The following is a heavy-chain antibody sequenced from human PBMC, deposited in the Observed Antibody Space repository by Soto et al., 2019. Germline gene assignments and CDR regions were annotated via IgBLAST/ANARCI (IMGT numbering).Heavy chain of an antibody. Sequence: GGSLRLSCAASGFTFSSYSMNWVRQAPGKGLEWVSYISSGTSSIYYADSVKGRFTISRDNAKNSLFLRMNSLRDEDTAVYYCARDPYEMATTRFDYWGQGTLVTVSS. J-gene: IGHJ4*02. CDR2: ISSGTSSI. CDR1: GFTFSSYS. V-gene: IGHV3-48*02. CDR3: ARDPYEMATTRFDY. D-gene: IGHD5-12*01.